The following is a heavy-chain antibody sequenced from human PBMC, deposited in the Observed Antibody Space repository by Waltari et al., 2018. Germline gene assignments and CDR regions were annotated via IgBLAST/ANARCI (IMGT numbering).Heavy chain of an antibody. V-gene: IGHV3-30-3*01. Sequence: QVQLVESGGGVVQPGRSLRLSCAASGFTFSSYAMHWVRQGPGKGLEWVAVISYDGSNKYYADSVKGRFTISSDNSKNTLYLQMNSLSAEDTAVSSCARDGAQQLGRSYYYYGMDVWGQGTTVTVSS. CDR1: GFTFSSYA. J-gene: IGHJ6*02. CDR3: ARDGAQQLGRSYYYYGMDV. CDR2: ISYDGSNK. D-gene: IGHD6-13*01.